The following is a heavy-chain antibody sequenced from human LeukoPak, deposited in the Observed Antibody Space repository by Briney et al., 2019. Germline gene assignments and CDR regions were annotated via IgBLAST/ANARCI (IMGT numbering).Heavy chain of an antibody. Sequence: GGFLRLSCAASGFTFSSYAMSWVRQAPGKGLEWVSAISGSGGSTYYADSVKGRFTISRDNSKNTLYLQMNSLRAEDTAVYYCAIRGYGDYIDYWGQGTLVTVSS. V-gene: IGHV3-23*01. D-gene: IGHD4-17*01. CDR1: GFTFSSYA. CDR2: ISGSGGST. J-gene: IGHJ4*02. CDR3: AIRGYGDYIDY.